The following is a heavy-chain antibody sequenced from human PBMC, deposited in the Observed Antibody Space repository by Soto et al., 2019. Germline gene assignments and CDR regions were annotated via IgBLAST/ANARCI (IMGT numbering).Heavy chain of an antibody. CDR2: IYTSGST. D-gene: IGHD1-26*01. Sequence: PSETLSLTCTVSGDSMTKYYWSWFRQPAGKGLEWIGRIYTSGSTNYNPSLKSRVSMSIDTSNNHFSLNLKSVTAADTAVYYCARTVGAAYYFDFWGQGALVTVS. V-gene: IGHV4-4*07. J-gene: IGHJ4*02. CDR3: ARTVGAAYYFDF. CDR1: GDSMTKYY.